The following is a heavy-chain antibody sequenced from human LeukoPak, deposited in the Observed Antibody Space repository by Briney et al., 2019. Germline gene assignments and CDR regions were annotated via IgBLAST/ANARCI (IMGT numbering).Heavy chain of an antibody. J-gene: IGHJ4*02. CDR2: ISGSGGRT. CDR3: AKRAGRDIVVVPAAFDY. V-gene: IGHV3-23*01. CDR1: GLTFSSYA. Sequence: GGSLRLSCAASGLTFSSYAMSWVRQAPGKGLEWVSGISGSGGRTYYADSVKGRFTISRDNSKNTLYLQMNSLRAEDTAVYYCAKRAGRDIVVVPAAFDYWGQGTLVTVSS. D-gene: IGHD2-2*01.